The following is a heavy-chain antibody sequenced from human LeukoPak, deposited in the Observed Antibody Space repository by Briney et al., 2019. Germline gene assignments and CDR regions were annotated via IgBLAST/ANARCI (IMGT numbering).Heavy chain of an antibody. CDR2: IRSKANSYAT. V-gene: IGHV3-73*01. Sequence: GGSLKLSCAASGFTFSGSAMHWVRQASGKGLEWVGRIRSKANSYATAYAASVKGRFTISRDNSKNTLYLQMSSLRAVDTAVYYCVKDNEAGGSPFDRWGQGTLVTVSS. CDR1: GFTFSGSA. J-gene: IGHJ4*02. D-gene: IGHD1-1*01. CDR3: VKDNEAGGSPFDR.